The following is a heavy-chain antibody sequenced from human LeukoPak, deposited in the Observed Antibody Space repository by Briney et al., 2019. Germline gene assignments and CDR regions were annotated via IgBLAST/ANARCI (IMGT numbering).Heavy chain of an antibody. CDR1: GGTFSSYA. D-gene: IGHD2-2*01. CDR2: IIPIFGTA. V-gene: IGHV1-69*13. J-gene: IGHJ4*02. Sequence: VASVKVSCKASGGTFSSYAISWVRQAPGQGLEWMGGIIPIFGTANYAQKFQGRVTITADESTSTAYMELSSLRSEDTAVYYCARGPIVVVPAAPFDYWGQGTLVTVSS. CDR3: ARGPIVVVPAAPFDY.